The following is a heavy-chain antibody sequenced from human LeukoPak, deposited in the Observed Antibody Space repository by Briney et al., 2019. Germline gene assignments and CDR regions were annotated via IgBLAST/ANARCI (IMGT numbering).Heavy chain of an antibody. Sequence: GGSLRLSSAASGFTFSSYAMSWVRQAPGKGLEWVSAISGSGGSTYYADSVKGRFTISRDNSKNTLYLQMNSLRAEDTAVYYCASLEWLPSGAFDIWGQGTMVTVSS. CDR2: ISGSGGST. CDR1: GFTFSSYA. J-gene: IGHJ3*02. D-gene: IGHD3-3*01. V-gene: IGHV3-23*01. CDR3: ASLEWLPSGAFDI.